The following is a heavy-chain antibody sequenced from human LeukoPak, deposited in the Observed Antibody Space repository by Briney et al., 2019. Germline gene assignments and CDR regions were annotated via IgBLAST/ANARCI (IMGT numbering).Heavy chain of an antibody. CDR3: ARDRDDILTGD. D-gene: IGHD3-9*01. Sequence: ASGKVSCKASGYTFTGYYMHWVRQAPGQGLEWMGWINPNSGGTNYAQKFQGRVTMTRDTSISTAYMELSRLRSDDTAVYYCARDRDDILTGDWGQETLVAVSS. V-gene: IGHV1-2*02. CDR1: GYTFTGYY. CDR2: INPNSGGT. J-gene: IGHJ4*02.